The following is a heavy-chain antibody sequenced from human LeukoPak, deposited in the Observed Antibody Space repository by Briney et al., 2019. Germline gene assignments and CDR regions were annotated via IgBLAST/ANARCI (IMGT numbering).Heavy chain of an antibody. CDR3: AEVEGYSYGPDYGMDV. Sequence: GASVKVSCKASGYTFTTYGISWVRQAPGQGLEWMGWISAYNGNTNYAQKLQGRVTMTTDTSTSTAYMELRSLRSDDTAVYYCAEVEGYSYGPDYGMDVWGQGTTVTVSS. D-gene: IGHD5-18*01. J-gene: IGHJ6*02. CDR2: ISAYNGNT. CDR1: GYTFTTYG. V-gene: IGHV1-18*01.